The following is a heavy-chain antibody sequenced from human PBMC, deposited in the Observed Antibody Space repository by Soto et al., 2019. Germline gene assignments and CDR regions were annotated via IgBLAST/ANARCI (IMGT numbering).Heavy chain of an antibody. CDR3: ARSRNSAVADSFDF. V-gene: IGHV3-30*04. CDR2: ISRDGSHK. J-gene: IGHJ4*02. Sequence: GGSLRLACAASGFIFRNYAIHWVRQAPGKGLEWVAVISRDGSHKYYLDSVKGRFTISRDNSKDTVNLLMNSLRDDDSAMYYCARSRNSAVADSFDFWGQGTLVTVSS. CDR1: GFIFRNYA. D-gene: IGHD1-26*01.